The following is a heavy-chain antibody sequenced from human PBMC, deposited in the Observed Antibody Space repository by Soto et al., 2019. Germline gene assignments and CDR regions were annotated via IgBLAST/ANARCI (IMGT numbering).Heavy chain of an antibody. V-gene: IGHV4-34*01. CDR2: INHVGGT. Sequence: SETLSLTCAVYGGFLSESYWTWIRQPPGKGLEWIGEINHVGGTNYNPSLKSRVTMSVDTSQNQFSLRLISVTAADTAMYFCVRIRYQLPSSVLRLDPWGQGTPVTVSS. J-gene: IGHJ5*02. CDR3: VRIRYQLPSSVLRLDP. D-gene: IGHD2-15*01. CDR1: GGFLSESY.